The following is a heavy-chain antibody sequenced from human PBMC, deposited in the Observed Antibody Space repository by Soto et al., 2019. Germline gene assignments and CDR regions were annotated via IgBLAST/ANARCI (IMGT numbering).Heavy chain of an antibody. CDR1: GYTFTSYY. J-gene: IGHJ6*02. D-gene: IGHD5-18*01. CDR2: FNPTGDTA. Sequence: ASVKVSCKASGYTFTSYYIHWVRQAPGQGLEWMGIFNPTGDTASYAQKLQGRVTMTRDTSTGTAYMEMGSLRSEDAAVYYCARGGRIVDTGIGYYYYHAMDVWGQGTTVTVSS. V-gene: IGHV1-46*01. CDR3: ARGGRIVDTGIGYYYYHAMDV.